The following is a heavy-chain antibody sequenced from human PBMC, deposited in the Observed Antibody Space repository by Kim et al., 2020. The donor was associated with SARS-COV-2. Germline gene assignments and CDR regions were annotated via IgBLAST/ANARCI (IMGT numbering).Heavy chain of an antibody. J-gene: IGHJ4*02. CDR3: VRSAAAFDY. D-gene: IGHD6-13*01. V-gene: IGHV3-74*01. Sequence: GSDTVYADSVKGRFNISRDNAKNMLYLQMNSLRADDAAVYFCVRSAAAFDYWGQGTLVSVSS. CDR2: GSDT.